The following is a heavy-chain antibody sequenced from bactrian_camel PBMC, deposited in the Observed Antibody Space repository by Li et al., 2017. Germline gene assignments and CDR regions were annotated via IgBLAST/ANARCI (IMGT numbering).Heavy chain of an antibody. CDR2: INRRGTT. V-gene: IGHV3S53*01. D-gene: IGHD1*01. CDR1: GYSAVTLC. J-gene: IGHJ4*01. CDR3: AARPPHAILPRLSVEYYDY. Sequence: QVQLVESGGGSVQAGGSLRLSCAAASGYSAVTLCMGWFRQAPGKEREGVAVINRRGTTNYADSVKGRFTISKVNAEKTLYLQMNSLKPEDTAIYYCAARPPHAILPRLSVEYYDYWGQGTQVTVS.